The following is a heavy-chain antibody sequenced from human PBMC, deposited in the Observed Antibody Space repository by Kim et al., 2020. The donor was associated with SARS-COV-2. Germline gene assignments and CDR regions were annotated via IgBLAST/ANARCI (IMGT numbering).Heavy chain of an antibody. Sequence: GGSLRLSCVASGLTFSNVCMTWVRQAPGKGLEWVGRINSNSEGGTIDYAAPVKGRIIISRDDSKNTLYLQMNSLRTEDTAVYYCTTDTITREDGFDVWGQGTMVTVSS. CDR3: TTDTITREDGFDV. V-gene: IGHV3-15*01. CDR2: INSNSEGGTI. J-gene: IGHJ3*01. D-gene: IGHD5-12*01. CDR1: GLTFSNVC.